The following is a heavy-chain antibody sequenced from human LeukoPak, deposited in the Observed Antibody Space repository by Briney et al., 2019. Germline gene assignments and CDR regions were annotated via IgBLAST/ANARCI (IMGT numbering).Heavy chain of an antibody. Sequence: PSETLSLTCTVSGGSISSGGYYWSWIRQHPGKGLEWIGYIYYSGSTYYNPSLKSRVTISVDTSKNQFSLKLSSVTAADTAVYYCAGGEEDWFDPWGQGTLVTVSS. J-gene: IGHJ5*02. V-gene: IGHV4-31*03. CDR1: GGSISSGGYY. D-gene: IGHD2-21*01. CDR2: IYYSGST. CDR3: AGGEEDWFDP.